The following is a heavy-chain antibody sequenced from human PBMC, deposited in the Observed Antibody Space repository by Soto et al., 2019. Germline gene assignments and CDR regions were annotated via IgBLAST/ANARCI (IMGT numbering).Heavy chain of an antibody. CDR3: ARSYFDYGDYSSTNFDY. D-gene: IGHD4-17*01. CDR1: GFTFSSYW. CDR2: INSDGSST. Sequence: PWGSLRLSCAASGFTFSSYWMHWVRQAPGKGLVWVSRINSDGSSTSYADSVKGRFTISRDNAKNTLYLQMNSLRAEDTAVYYCARSYFDYGDYSSTNFDYWGQGTLVTVLL. V-gene: IGHV3-74*01. J-gene: IGHJ4*02.